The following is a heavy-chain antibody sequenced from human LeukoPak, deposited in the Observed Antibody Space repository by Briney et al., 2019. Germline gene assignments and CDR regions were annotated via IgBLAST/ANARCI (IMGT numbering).Heavy chain of an antibody. CDR2: LSYDGSSR. Sequence: GGSLRLSCGASGFTFSSYGMHWVRQAPGKGLEWVAVLSYDGSSRYNTDSVKGRFTISRDNSKNTLYLQMNSLRAEDTAVFYCARAAHRGFSFDYWGQGTLVTVSS. D-gene: IGHD3-10*01. J-gene: IGHJ4*02. CDR3: ARAAHRGFSFDY. V-gene: IGHV3-30*19. CDR1: GFTFSSYG.